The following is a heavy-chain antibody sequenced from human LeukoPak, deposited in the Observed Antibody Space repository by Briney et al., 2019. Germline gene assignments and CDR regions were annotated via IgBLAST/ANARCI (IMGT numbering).Heavy chain of an antibody. CDR3: VRGGALYYDFWD. D-gene: IGHD3-3*01. J-gene: IGHJ4*02. CDR2: INPNSGGT. CDR1: GYTFTGYD. V-gene: IGHV1-2*02. Sequence: ASVTVSCMASGYTFTGYDMHWVRQAPGQGREGMGWINPNSGGTNYAQKFQGRVTMTRDTSISTAYMELSRLRSDDTAVYYCVRGGALYYDFWDWGQGTLVTVSS.